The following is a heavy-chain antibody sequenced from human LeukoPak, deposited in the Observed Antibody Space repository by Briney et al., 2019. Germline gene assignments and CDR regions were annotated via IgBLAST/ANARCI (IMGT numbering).Heavy chain of an antibody. V-gene: IGHV1-2*02. CDR2: INPNSGGT. J-gene: IGHJ5*02. CDR1: GYTFTGHY. D-gene: IGHD3-10*01. CDR3: ATAYGSGSYQYNWFDP. Sequence: GASVKVSCKASGYTFTGHYMHWVRQAPGQGLEWMGWINPNSGGTNYAQKFQGRVTMTMDTPISTAYMELSRLRSDDKAVYYCATAYGSGSYQYNWFDPWGQGTLVTVSS.